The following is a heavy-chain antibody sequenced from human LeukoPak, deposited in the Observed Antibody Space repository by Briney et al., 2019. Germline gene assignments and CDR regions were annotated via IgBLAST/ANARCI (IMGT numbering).Heavy chain of an antibody. CDR1: GFTFSSYA. CDR2: ISGSGGST. Sequence: GGSLRLSCAASGFTFSSYAMSWVRQAPGKGLEWVSAISGSGGSTYSADSVKGRFTISRDNSKNTLYPQMNSLRAEDTAVYYCARGSAPLVRGTGFDYWGLGTLVTVSS. D-gene: IGHD3-10*01. V-gene: IGHV3-23*01. J-gene: IGHJ4*02. CDR3: ARGSAPLVRGTGFDY.